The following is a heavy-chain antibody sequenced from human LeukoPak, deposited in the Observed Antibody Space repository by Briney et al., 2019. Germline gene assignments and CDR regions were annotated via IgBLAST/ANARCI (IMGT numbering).Heavy chain of an antibody. D-gene: IGHD3-3*01. CDR3: ARDFTPEWFDIH. CDR2: ISYDGSDE. V-gene: IGHV3-30*04. CDR1: GLAFSSYS. J-gene: IGHJ4*02. Sequence: GGSLRLSCVASGLAFSSYSMHWVRQAPGKGLEWVGVISYDGSDEYYTDSVRGRFTISRDNSKNTVYLQMNSLRADDTAVYYCARDFTPEWFDIHWGQGTLVTVS.